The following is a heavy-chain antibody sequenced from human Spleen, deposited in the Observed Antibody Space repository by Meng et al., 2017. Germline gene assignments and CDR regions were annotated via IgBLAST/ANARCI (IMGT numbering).Heavy chain of an antibody. J-gene: IGHJ5*02. CDR1: GCTLVGHW. D-gene: IGHD3-3*01. V-gene: IGHV3-74*01. CDR2: TNSDGSIT. CDR3: ARDFGGWYDV. Sequence: EVKLVEAGAVVVQPWGSLRLSCGASGCTLVGHWVHWVRQVPGEGLSWVSRTNSDGSITNYAVSVRGRFTISRDDAKNTVYLQMNSLRVEDTAVYYCARDFGGWYDVWGQGTLVTVSS.